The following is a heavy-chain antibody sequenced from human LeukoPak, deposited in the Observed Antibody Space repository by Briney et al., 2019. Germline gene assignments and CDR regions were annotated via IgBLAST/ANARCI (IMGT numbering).Heavy chain of an antibody. J-gene: IGHJ4*02. Sequence: ASVKVSCKASGGTFSSYAISWVRQAPGQGLEWMGRIIPILGIANYAQKFQGRVTITADKSTSTAYMELSSLRSEDTAVYYCARAVGVAAATFDYWGQGTLVTVSS. D-gene: IGHD6-13*01. V-gene: IGHV1-69*04. CDR3: ARAVGVAAATFDY. CDR1: GGTFSSYA. CDR2: IIPILGIA.